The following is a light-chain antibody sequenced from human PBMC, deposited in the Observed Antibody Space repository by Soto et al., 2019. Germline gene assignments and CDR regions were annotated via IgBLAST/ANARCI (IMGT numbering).Light chain of an antibody. CDR1: QSVSSNY. V-gene: IGKV3-20*01. J-gene: IGKJ1*01. CDR3: QQYATSSWT. CDR2: GAS. Sequence: EIVLTQSPGTLSLSPGERAIPSCRASQSVSSNYLAWFQLRPGLPPRLLFYGASSRATGITDRFSGTGSGTDFTLTISRLEPEDFAVYYCQQYATSSWTFGQGTKVEIK.